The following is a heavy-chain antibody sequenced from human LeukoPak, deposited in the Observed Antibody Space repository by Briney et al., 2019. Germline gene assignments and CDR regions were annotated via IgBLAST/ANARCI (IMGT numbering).Heavy chain of an antibody. Sequence: SETLSLTRTVSGGSISSYYWSWIRQPPGKGLEWIGYIYYSGSTNYNPSLKSRVTISVDTSKNQFSLKLSSVTAADTAVYYCARDREGYCGGDCWYNWFDPWGQGTLVTVSS. D-gene: IGHD2-21*01. CDR1: GGSISSYY. CDR2: IYYSGST. CDR3: ARDREGYCGGDCWYNWFDP. V-gene: IGHV4-59*01. J-gene: IGHJ5*02.